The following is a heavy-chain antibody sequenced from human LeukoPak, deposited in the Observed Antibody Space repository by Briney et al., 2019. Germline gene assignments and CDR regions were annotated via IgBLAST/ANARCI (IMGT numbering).Heavy chain of an antibody. D-gene: IGHD1-26*01. J-gene: IGHJ4*02. CDR2: ISGSGGTT. Sequence: PGGSLRLSCAASGFTFNNYAMNWVRQAPGKGLEWVSVISGSGGTTYYADSAEGRFTISRDNSKNTLYLQMNSLRAGDTAVYYCAKDPIFSGSYGVFDYWGLGTLVTVSS. V-gene: IGHV3-23*01. CDR1: GFTFNNYA. CDR3: AKDPIFSGSYGVFDY.